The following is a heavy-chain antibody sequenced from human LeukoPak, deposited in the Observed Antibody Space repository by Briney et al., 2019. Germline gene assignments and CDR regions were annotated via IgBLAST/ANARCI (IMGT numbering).Heavy chain of an antibody. D-gene: IGHD2-2*01. CDR2: INHSGST. J-gene: IGHJ5*02. V-gene: IGHV4-34*01. Sequence: PSETLSLTCAVYGGSFSGYYWSWIRQPPGKGLEWIGEINHSGSTNYNPSLKSRVTISVDTSKNQFSLKLSSVTAADTAVYYCARHPGYCSSTSCRYNWFDPWGQGTLVTVSS. CDR1: GGSFSGYY. CDR3: ARHPGYCSSTSCRYNWFDP.